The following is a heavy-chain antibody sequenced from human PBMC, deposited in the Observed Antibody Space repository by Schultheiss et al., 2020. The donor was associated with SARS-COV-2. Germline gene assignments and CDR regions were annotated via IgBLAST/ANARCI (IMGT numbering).Heavy chain of an antibody. D-gene: IGHD3-16*01. V-gene: IGHV3-53*05. CDR1: GFTVSTNY. J-gene: IGHJ6*02. CDR2: IYSGGST. CDR3: AKDFGGMDV. Sequence: GGSLRLSCAASGFTVSTNYMSWVRQAPGKGLEWISVIYSGGSTYYADSVKGRFTISRDKAKNSLYLQMNSLRAEDTAVYYCAKDFGGMDVWGQGTTVTVSS.